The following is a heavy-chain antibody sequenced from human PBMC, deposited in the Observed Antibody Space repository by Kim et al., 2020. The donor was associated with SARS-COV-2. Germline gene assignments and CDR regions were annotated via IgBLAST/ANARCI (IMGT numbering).Heavy chain of an antibody. Sequence: GGSLRLSCAASGFTFSYYWMHWVRQAPGKGLVWVSRINSDGSSTSYADYVKGRFTISRDSAKNTLYLQMNSLRAEDTAVYYCARAVRDAYNYYALDIWGPGTMVTVSS. CDR2: INSDGSST. V-gene: IGHV3-74*01. CDR1: GFTFSYYW. CDR3: ARAVRDAYNYYALDI. J-gene: IGHJ3*02. D-gene: IGHD1-1*01.